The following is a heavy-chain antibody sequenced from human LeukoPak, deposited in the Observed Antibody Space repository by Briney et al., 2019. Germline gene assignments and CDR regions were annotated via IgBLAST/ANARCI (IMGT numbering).Heavy chain of an antibody. D-gene: IGHD2-2*01. CDR1: GFTFTTYW. V-gene: IGHV3-7*01. J-gene: IGHJ4*02. CDR2: IKQDGSEK. CDR3: ARAPHVVVVPAAMPDY. Sequence: GGALRLSCAASGFTFTTYWMSWVRQGPGKGLEWVANIKQDGSEKYYVDSVKRRCTISRDNAKNSLYLQMNSLRAEDTAVYYCARAPHVVVVPAAMPDYWGQGTLVTVSS.